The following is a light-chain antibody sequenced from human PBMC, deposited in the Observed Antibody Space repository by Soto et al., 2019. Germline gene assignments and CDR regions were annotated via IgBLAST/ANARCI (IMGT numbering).Light chain of an antibody. Sequence: QSALTQAASVSGSPGQSITISCTGTSSDIGSYNYVSWFQQYPGKAPKLMIYEVTNRPSGVSNRFSGSKSGNTASLTISGLQAEDEADYYCSSYTSRSTLVFGTGTKLTVL. J-gene: IGLJ1*01. CDR2: EVT. CDR3: SSYTSRSTLV. V-gene: IGLV2-14*01. CDR1: SSDIGSYNY.